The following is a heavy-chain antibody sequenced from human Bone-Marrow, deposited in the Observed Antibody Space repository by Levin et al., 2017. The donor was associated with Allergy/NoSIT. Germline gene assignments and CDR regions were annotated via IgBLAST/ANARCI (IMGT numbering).Heavy chain of an antibody. CDR2: IYWDGEN. J-gene: IGHJ4*02. V-gene: IGHV2-5*02. CDR1: GFSLDATGVG. CDR3: ARTVRGFRLIYYFDH. D-gene: IGHD3-10*02. Sequence: SGPTLVKPTQTLTLTCNFSGFSLDATGVGVGWIRQPPGQAPEWLALIYWDGENRYSPSLRTRLTITKDTSKHQVVLTMTNMDPVDTATYYCARTVRGFRLIYYFDHWGQGTLVTVSS.